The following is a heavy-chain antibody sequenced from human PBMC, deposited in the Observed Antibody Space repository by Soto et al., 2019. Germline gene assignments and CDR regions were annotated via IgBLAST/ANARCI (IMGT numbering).Heavy chain of an antibody. Sequence: QVRLQESGPGLVKPSEILSLTCTVSGGSMSGYYWHWIRQPPGKGLEWLGYIYETGSTNYNPSLKSRVSMSVDTSQNQFSLDLTSVTAADTAVYYCARDWDRQRGGGFDPWGQGTLVTVSS. CDR2: IYETGST. V-gene: IGHV4-59*01. D-gene: IGHD3-10*01. J-gene: IGHJ5*02. CDR1: GGSMSGYY. CDR3: ARDWDRQRGGGFDP.